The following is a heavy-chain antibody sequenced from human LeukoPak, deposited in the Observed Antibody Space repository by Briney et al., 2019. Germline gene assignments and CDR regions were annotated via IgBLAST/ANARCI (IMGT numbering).Heavy chain of an antibody. CDR2: INSDGNSP. V-gene: IGHV3-74*01. J-gene: IGHJ4*02. CDR3: VRSLLWFGELY. Sequence: GGSLRLSCAASGFTFSNYWMHWVRQAPGKGLVWVSRINSDGNSPTYADSVKGRFTISRDNAKNSLYLQINSLRAEDTAFYYCVRSLLWFGELYWGQGTLVTVSS. D-gene: IGHD3-10*01. CDR1: GFTFSNYW.